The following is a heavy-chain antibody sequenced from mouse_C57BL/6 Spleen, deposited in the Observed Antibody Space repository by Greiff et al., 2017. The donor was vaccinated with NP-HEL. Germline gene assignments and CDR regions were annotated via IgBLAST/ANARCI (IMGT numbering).Heavy chain of an antibody. CDR1: GYTFTSYW. D-gene: IGHD2-5*01. V-gene: IGHV1-55*01. Sequence: QVQLQQSGAELVKPGASVKMSCKASGYTFTSYWITWVKQRPGQGLEWIGDIYPGSGSTNYNEKFKSKATLTVDTSSSTAYMQLSSLTSEDSAVYYCANLYYSNSYWYFDVWGTGTTVTVSS. CDR2: IYPGSGST. CDR3: ANLYYSNSYWYFDV. J-gene: IGHJ1*03.